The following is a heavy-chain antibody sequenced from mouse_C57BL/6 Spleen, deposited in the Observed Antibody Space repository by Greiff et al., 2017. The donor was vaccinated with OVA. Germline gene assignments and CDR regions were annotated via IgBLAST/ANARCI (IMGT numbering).Heavy chain of an antibody. V-gene: IGHV1-7*01. Sequence: QVQLQQSGAELAKPGASVKLSCKASGYTFTSYWMHWVKQRPGQGLEWIGDINPSSGYTKYNQKFKDKATLTADKSSSTAYMQLSSRTYEDSAVYYCERIYYERGFAYWGQGTLVTVSA. CDR1: GYTFTSYW. J-gene: IGHJ3*01. CDR2: INPSSGYT. D-gene: IGHD2-4*01. CDR3: ERIYYERGFAY.